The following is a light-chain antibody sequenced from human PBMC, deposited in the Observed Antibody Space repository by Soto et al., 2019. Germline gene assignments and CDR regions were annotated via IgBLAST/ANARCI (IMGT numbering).Light chain of an antibody. CDR3: SSYAGGKNYV. Sequence: QSVLTQPPSASGSPGQSVTISCTGTSSDVGGYNYVSWYQQHPGTAPKLMIYEDNKRPSGVPDRFSGSKSANTASLPVSGLQAEDEADYYCSSYAGGKNYVFGTGTKLTVL. CDR1: SSDVGGYNY. J-gene: IGLJ1*01. V-gene: IGLV2-8*01. CDR2: EDN.